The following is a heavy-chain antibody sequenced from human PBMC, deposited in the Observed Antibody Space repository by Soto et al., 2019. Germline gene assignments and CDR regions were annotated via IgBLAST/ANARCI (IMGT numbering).Heavy chain of an antibody. CDR1: GGSISSSSYY. Sequence: QLQLQESGPGLVKPSETLSLTCTVSGGSISSSSYYWGWIRQPPGKGLEWIGSIYYSGSTYYNPSLKSRVTISVDTSKNQFSLKLSSVTAADTAVYYCARSADTFGGVIVDQRVDYWGQGTLVTVSS. D-gene: IGHD3-16*02. CDR3: ARSADTFGGVIVDQRVDY. J-gene: IGHJ4*02. V-gene: IGHV4-39*01. CDR2: IYYSGST.